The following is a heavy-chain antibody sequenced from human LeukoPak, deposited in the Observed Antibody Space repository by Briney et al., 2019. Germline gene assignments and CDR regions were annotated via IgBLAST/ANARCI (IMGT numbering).Heavy chain of an antibody. V-gene: IGHV3-23*01. Sequence: GGSLRLSCAASGFTFSSYAMYWVRQAPGKGLEWVSGIFGSGGNTHYADSVKGRFTISRDNSKNTVYLQMNSLRAEDTAVYYCAKTTTGYSSGRYPGWPVDYWGQGTLVTVSS. CDR2: IFGSGGNT. D-gene: IGHD6-19*01. CDR3: AKTTTGYSSGRYPGWPVDY. CDR1: GFTFSSYA. J-gene: IGHJ4*02.